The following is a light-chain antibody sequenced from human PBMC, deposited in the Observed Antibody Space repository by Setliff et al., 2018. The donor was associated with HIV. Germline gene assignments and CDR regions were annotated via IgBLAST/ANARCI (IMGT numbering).Light chain of an antibody. CDR2: DVS. Sequence: QSALTQPASVSGSPGQSITISCTGTSSDVGGYNYVSWYQQHPGKAPKLIIYDVSNRPSGVSNRFSGSKSGNTASLTISGLQAEDESDYYCSSYTSSRTYVFGTGTKAPS. V-gene: IGLV2-14*03. J-gene: IGLJ1*01. CDR1: SSDVGGYNY. CDR3: SSYTSSRTYV.